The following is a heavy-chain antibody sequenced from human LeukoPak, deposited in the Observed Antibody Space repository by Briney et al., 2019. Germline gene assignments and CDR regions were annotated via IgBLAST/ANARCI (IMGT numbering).Heavy chain of an antibody. CDR1: GYSISNDYY. CDR2: IYHTEGI. V-gene: IGHV4-38-2*02. Sequence: SETLSLTCSVFGYSISNDYYWAWIRQPPGKGLEWIGNIYHTEGIDYSPSLKNRVTLSFDTSKNQFSLKVNSVTAADTAIYFCERSLSFAGEFDYWGQGILVSVS. CDR3: ERSLSFAGEFDY. D-gene: IGHD1-1*01. J-gene: IGHJ4*02.